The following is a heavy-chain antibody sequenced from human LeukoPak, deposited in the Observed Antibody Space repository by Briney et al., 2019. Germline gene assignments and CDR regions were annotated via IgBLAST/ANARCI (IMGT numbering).Heavy chain of an antibody. V-gene: IGHV3-33*01. CDR1: GFTFSSYG. D-gene: IGHD3-22*01. J-gene: IGHJ4*02. CDR3: AREYPPRYYYDSSGYLDY. CDR2: IWYDGSNK. Sequence: SPRLSCSASGFTFSSYGMHWVRQDPGKGLEWVAVIWYDGSNKYYADSGKGRFTISRDNSKNTLYLQMNSLRAEDTAVYYCAREYPPRYYYDSSGYLDYWGQGTLVTVSS.